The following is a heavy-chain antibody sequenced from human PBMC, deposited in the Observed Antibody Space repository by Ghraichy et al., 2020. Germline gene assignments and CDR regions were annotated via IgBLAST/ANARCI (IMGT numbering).Heavy chain of an antibody. CDR1: GFTFSSYA. CDR3: AKDIVATVT. J-gene: IGHJ4*02. D-gene: IGHD5-12*01. CDR2: ISGSGGST. Sequence: LSLTCAASGFTFSSYAMSWVRQAPGKGLEWVSAISGSGGSTYYADSVKGRFTISRDNSKNTLYLQMNSLRAEDTAVYYCAKDIVATVTWGQGTLVTVSS. V-gene: IGHV3-23*01.